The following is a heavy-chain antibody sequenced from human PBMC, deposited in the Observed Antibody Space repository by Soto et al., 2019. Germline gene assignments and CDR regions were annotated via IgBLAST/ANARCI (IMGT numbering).Heavy chain of an antibody. CDR3: ARLPYCSSTSCYRYYYYGMDV. Sequence: GESLKISCKGSGYSFTSYWIGWVRQMPGKGLEWMGIIYPGDSDTRYSPSFQGQVTISADKSISTAYLQWSSLKAPDTAMYYCARLPYCSSTSCYRYYYYGMDVWGQGTTVTVSS. CDR1: GYSFTSYW. V-gene: IGHV5-51*01. D-gene: IGHD2-2*02. CDR2: IYPGDSDT. J-gene: IGHJ6*02.